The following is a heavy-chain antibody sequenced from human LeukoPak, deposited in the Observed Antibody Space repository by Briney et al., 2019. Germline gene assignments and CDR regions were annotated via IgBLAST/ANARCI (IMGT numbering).Heavy chain of an antibody. CDR1: GYTFTSYG. CDR2: ISTYNGYA. J-gene: IGHJ6*04. Sequence: ASVKVSCKASGYTFTSYGISWVRQAPGQGLEWMGWISTYNGYASYAQKLQGRVTMTTETSTSTAYMELRSLRSDDTAVYYCARNSSDWYGYMDVWGKGTTVTVSS. V-gene: IGHV1-18*01. D-gene: IGHD6-19*01. CDR3: ARNSSDWYGYMDV.